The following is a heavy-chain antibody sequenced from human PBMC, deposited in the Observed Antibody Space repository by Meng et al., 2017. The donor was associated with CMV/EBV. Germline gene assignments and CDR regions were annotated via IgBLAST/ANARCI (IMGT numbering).Heavy chain of an antibody. D-gene: IGHD3-10*01. V-gene: IGHV4-31*02. J-gene: IGHJ5*02. CDR2: IYYSGST. CDR3: ARAMVRGVIRPGLDP. Sequence: NWVRQAPGKGLEWIGYIYYSGSTYYNPSLKSRVTISVDTSKNQFSLKLSSVTAADTAVYYCARAMVRGVIRPGLDPWGQGTLVTVSS.